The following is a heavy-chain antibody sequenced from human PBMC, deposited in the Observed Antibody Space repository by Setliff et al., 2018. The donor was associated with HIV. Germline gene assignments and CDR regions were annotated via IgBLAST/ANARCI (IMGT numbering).Heavy chain of an antibody. V-gene: IGHV4-38-2*02. CDR1: GFSISSDYY. CDR3: ARGSCCNTGCLDS. CDR2: IYHSGKT. Sequence: SETLSLTCSVSGFSISSDYYWNWVRQPPGQGLEWIGRIYHSGKTYSNPSLKSRVTVSVDTSMNQFSLNLNSVTATDTAVYYCARGSCCNTGCLDSWGQGALVTVSS. J-gene: IGHJ4*02. D-gene: IGHD2-2*01.